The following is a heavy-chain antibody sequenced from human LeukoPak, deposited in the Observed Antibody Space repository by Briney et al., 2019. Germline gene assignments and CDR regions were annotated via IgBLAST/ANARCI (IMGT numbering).Heavy chain of an antibody. V-gene: IGHV4-39*01. CDR3: ARLLEWSMYYFDY. Sequence: SETLSLTCTVFGDSVSSSNYYWAWFRQPPGKGLDWIGSLYYDGRTYYNPSLKSRVTISVDTSKNQFSLKLSSVTAADTAVYYCARLLEWSMYYFDYWGQGTLVTVSS. CDR2: LYYDGRT. CDR1: GDSVSSSNYY. D-gene: IGHD3-3*01. J-gene: IGHJ4*02.